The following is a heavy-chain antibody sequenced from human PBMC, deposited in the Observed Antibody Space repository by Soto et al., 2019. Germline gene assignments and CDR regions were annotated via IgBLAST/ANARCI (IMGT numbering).Heavy chain of an antibody. J-gene: IGHJ4*02. D-gene: IGHD1-26*01. CDR3: ARLQVGATSDY. Sequence: GESLKISCQGSGYSFAGHWISWVRQMPGKGLEWMGRIDPSDSYTNYSPSFEGHVTMSADTSVNTAYLQWRGLRASDTAIYFCARLQVGATSDYWGQGTLVTVSS. V-gene: IGHV5-10-1*01. CDR1: GYSFAGHW. CDR2: IDPSDSYT.